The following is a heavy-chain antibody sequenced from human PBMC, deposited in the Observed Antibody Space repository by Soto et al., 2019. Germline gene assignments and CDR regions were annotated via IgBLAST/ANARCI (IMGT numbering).Heavy chain of an antibody. CDR2: IWYDGSNK. J-gene: IGHJ4*02. D-gene: IGHD6-19*01. Sequence: QVQLVESGGGVVQPGRSLRLSCAASGFTFSSYGMHWVRQAPGKGLEWVAVIWYDGSNKYYADSVKGRFTISRDNSKNTLYRQMNSLRAEDTAVYYCARDGPTGYSSGWYVDYWGQGTLVTVSS. CDR1: GFTFSSYG. CDR3: ARDGPTGYSSGWYVDY. V-gene: IGHV3-33*01.